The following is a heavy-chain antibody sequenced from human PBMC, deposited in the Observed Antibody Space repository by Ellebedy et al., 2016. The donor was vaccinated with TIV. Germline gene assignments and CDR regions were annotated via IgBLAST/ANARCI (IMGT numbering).Heavy chain of an antibody. CDR3: ARARPLYGERDY. CDR1: GGSISSYY. CDR2: IYYSGST. D-gene: IGHD4-17*01. V-gene: IGHV4-59*01. Sequence: MPSETLSLTCTVSGGSISSYYWSWIRQPPGKGLEWIGSIYYSGSTNYNPSLKSRVTISVDTSKNQFSLKLSSVTAADTAVYYCARARPLYGERDYWGQGTLVTVSS. J-gene: IGHJ4*02.